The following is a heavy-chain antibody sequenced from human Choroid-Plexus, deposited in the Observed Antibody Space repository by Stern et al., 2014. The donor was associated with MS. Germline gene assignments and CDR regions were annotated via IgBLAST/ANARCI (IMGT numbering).Heavy chain of an antibody. D-gene: IGHD2-15*01. V-gene: IGHV3-30*18. Sequence: VQLVQSGGGVAQPGRPLILSCAASGFTFSNFGMHWVRQAPGKGLEWVAVMSYDGSDKYYADSVKGRFTIFRGNSKNTLYMHMNSLRAEDTAVYYCAKDRQWSAYFFDYWGQGSLVTVSS. CDR2: MSYDGSDK. J-gene: IGHJ4*02. CDR1: GFTFSNFG. CDR3: AKDRQWSAYFFDY.